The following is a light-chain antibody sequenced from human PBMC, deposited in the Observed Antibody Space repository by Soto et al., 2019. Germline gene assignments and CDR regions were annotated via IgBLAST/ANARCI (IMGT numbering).Light chain of an antibody. J-gene: IGLJ1*01. CDR1: SSNIGSYP. V-gene: IGLV1-47*02. CDR2: SDD. CDR3: AAWDASLSGHV. Sequence: QAVVTQSPSVSGTPGQRVTISCYGSSSNIGSYPVYWYQQLPGTAPKLLINSDDQRPSGVPDRFSASKSGTSASLAISGLRSEDEADYYCAAWDASLSGHVFGAGTKLTVL.